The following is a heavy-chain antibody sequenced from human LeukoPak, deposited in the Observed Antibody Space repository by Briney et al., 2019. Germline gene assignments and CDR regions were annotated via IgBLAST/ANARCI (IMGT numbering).Heavy chain of an antibody. CDR3: ARGLLWFGELPDGFDY. CDR1: GGSISSYY. Sequence: SETLSLTCTVSGGSISSYYWSLIRQPAGKGLEWIGRIYTSGSTNYNPSLKSRVNMSVDTSKNQFSLKLSSVTAADTAVYYCARGLLWFGELPDGFDYWGQGTLVTVSS. D-gene: IGHD3-10*01. CDR2: IYTSGST. J-gene: IGHJ4*02. V-gene: IGHV4-4*07.